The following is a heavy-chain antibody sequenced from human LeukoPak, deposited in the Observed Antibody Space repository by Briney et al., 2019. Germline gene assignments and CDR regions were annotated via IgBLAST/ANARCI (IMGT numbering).Heavy chain of an antibody. CDR1: GESLSGYS. D-gene: IGHD6-19*01. V-gene: IGHV4-34*01. J-gene: IGHJ2*01. CDR3: ARHGWHAWYFDL. Sequence: SETLSLTCVVYGESLSGYSWSWIRQPPGKGLEWIGEINQRRNTNYNPSLKGRVTISIDTSKNQFSLKLSSVTAADTAVYYCARHGWHAWYFDLWGRGTLVTVSS. CDR2: INQRRNT.